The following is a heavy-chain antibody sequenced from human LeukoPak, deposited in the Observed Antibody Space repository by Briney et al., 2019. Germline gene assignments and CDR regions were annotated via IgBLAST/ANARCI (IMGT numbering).Heavy chain of an antibody. CDR3: ARLPYYYGSGYSYGMDV. Sequence: SETLSLTCAVYGGSFSGYYWSWIRQPPEKGLEWIGEINHSGSTNYNPSLKSRVTISVDTSKNQFSLKLSSVTAADTAVYYCARLPYYYGSGYSYGMDVWGQGTTVTVSS. D-gene: IGHD3-10*01. J-gene: IGHJ6*02. V-gene: IGHV4-34*01. CDR1: GGSFSGYY. CDR2: INHSGST.